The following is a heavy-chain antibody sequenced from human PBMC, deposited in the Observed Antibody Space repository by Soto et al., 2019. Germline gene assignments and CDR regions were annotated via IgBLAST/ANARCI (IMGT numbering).Heavy chain of an antibody. Sequence: EGSLRLSCAASGFPFSDHAMSWVRQAPGKGLEWVSGISGSGAYIYYADSVTGRFTISRDNSKNMLYLQMNSLRAEETAVYYCAKDVGNRSPSAWFDRWGQGSRVTVSS. CDR3: AKDVGNRSPSAWFDR. CDR1: GFPFSDHA. CDR2: ISGSGAYI. V-gene: IGHV3-23*01. J-gene: IGHJ5*02. D-gene: IGHD3-3*01.